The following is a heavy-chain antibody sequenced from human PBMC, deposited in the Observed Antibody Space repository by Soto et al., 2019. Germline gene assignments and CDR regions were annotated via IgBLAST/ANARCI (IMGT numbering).Heavy chain of an antibody. CDR3: AFCCGYYWFDP. CDR1: GGSISSYY. V-gene: IGHV4-59*01. Sequence: SETLSLTCTVSGGSISSYYWSWIRQPPGKGLEWIGYIYYSGSTNYNPSLKSRVTISVDTSKNQFSLKLSSVTAADTAVYYCAFCCGYYWFDPWGQGTLVTVSS. D-gene: IGHD3-3*01. CDR2: IYYSGST. J-gene: IGHJ5*02.